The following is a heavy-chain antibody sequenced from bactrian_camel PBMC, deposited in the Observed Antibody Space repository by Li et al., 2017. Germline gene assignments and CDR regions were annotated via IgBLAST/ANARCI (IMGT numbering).Heavy chain of an antibody. D-gene: IGHD1*01. CDR1: GTALNRRG. Sequence: VQLVESGGDTVQAGGSLKLSCVASGTALNRRGMEWYRQAPGKDREQVATLLRGGAVNYADSVKGRFTISRDNAKMSLYLQMDSLKPEDTAMYYCAAGGCRFGLSLRGNEYHYWGQWTQVTVS. J-gene: IGHJ4*01. CDR3: AAGGCRFGLSLRGNEYHY. CDR2: LLRGGAV. V-gene: IGHV3S53*01.